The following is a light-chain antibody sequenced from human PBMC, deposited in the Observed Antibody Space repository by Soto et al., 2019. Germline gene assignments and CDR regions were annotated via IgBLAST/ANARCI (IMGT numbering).Light chain of an antibody. V-gene: IGKV1-33*01. CDR1: QDISNY. J-gene: IGKJ2*01. Sequence: DIQMTQSPSSLSASVGDRVTITCQASQDISNYLNWYQQKPGKAPKLLIYDASNLETGVPSRFSGSESETDFTFTISSLQPEDIAKYYCQQYDNLPYTFGPGTKLEIK. CDR3: QQYDNLPYT. CDR2: DAS.